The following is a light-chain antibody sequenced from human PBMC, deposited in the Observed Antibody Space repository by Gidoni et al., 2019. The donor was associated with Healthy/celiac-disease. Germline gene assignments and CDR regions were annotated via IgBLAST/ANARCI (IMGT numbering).Light chain of an antibody. CDR1: QSVSSY. J-gene: IGKJ3*01. CDR2: DAS. CDR3: QQRSNWPPT. Sequence: ETVLTQPPATLSLSPGERATLSCSASQSVSSYLAWYQQKPGQAPRLLIYDASNRATGIPARFSGSGSGTDFTLTISSLEPEDFAVYYCQQRSNWPPTFGPGTKVDIK. V-gene: IGKV3-11*01.